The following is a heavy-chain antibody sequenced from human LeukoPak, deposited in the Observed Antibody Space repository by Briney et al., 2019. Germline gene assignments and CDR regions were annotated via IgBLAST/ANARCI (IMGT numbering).Heavy chain of an antibody. CDR2: IFYSGST. D-gene: IGHD2-15*01. Sequence: SETLSLTCTVSGASISSSSYYWGWIRQPPGKGLEWIGTIFYSGSTNYSPSFKSRVTISLDTSKNQFSLKLSSVTAADTAVYYCARFCSGGSCPPSWGQGTLVTVSS. CDR1: GASISSSSYY. V-gene: IGHV4-39*07. CDR3: ARFCSGGSCPPS. J-gene: IGHJ4*02.